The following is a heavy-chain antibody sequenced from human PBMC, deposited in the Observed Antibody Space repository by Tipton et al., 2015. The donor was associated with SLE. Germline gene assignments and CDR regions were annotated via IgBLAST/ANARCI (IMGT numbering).Heavy chain of an antibody. V-gene: IGHV4-4*02. CDR2: IYHSGST. CDR1: GGSISSSNW. CDR3: ARGPPLNY. Sequence: TLSLTCAVSGGSISSSNWWSWVRQPPGKGLEWIGEIYHSGSTNYNPSLKSRVTISLDTSKNQFSLKLRSVTAADTAVYYCARGPPLNYWGQGTLVTVPS. J-gene: IGHJ4*02.